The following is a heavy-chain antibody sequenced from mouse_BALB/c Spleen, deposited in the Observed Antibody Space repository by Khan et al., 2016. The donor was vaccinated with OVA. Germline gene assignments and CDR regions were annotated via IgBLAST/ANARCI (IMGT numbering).Heavy chain of an antibody. Sequence: LQQPGSELVRPGASVKLSCKASGYTFTSYWMHWVKQRHGQGLEWIGNIYPGSGSTNYDEMFTSKGTLTVDTSSRTAYMHLSSLTSEDCAVCDWTRGGYYGKSLCAYWGQGTLVTVSA. V-gene: IGHV1S22*01. J-gene: IGHJ3*01. CDR1: GYTFTSYW. CDR2: IYPGSGST. D-gene: IGHD2-1*01. CDR3: TRGGYYGKSLCAY.